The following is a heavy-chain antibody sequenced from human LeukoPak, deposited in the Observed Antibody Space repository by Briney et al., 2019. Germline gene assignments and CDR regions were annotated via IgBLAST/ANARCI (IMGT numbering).Heavy chain of an antibody. CDR3: AKARLLRSPFDY. J-gene: IGHJ4*02. V-gene: IGHV3-23*01. CDR1: GFTFSSYA. D-gene: IGHD4-17*01. CDR2: ISGSGGST. Sequence: GGSLRLSCAASGFTFSSYAMSWVRQAPWKRLECGSAISGSGGSTYYADSVKGRFTISRDNSKNMLYLQMNSLRAEDTAVYYCAKARLLRSPFDYWGQGTLVTVSS.